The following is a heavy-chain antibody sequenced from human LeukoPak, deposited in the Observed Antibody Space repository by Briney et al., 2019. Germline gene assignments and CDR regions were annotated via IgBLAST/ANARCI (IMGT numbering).Heavy chain of an antibody. Sequence: PGGSLRLSCAASGFTFSSYAMSWVRQAPGKGLEWVSAISGSGGSTYYADSAKGRFTISRDNSKNTLYLQMNSLRAEDTAVYYCAKVAWSYYYDSSGCSILDYWGQGTLVTVSS. CDR3: AKVAWSYYYDSSGCSILDY. V-gene: IGHV3-23*01. D-gene: IGHD3-22*01. J-gene: IGHJ4*02. CDR1: GFTFSSYA. CDR2: ISGSGGST.